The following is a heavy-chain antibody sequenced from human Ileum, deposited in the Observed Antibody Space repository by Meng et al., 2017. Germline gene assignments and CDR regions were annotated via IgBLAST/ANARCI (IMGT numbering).Heavy chain of an antibody. CDR2: ISWNSATI. CDR1: GFIFDNYA. CDR3: VQGAGVVVPPKWRYYFDH. D-gene: IGHD2-21*02. J-gene: IGHJ4*02. V-gene: IGHV3-9*01. Sequence: GGSLRLSCAASGFIFDNYAMHWVRQLPGKGLEWVSGISWNSATIDYADSVRGRFTISRDSAKNSLYLQMDSLTTEDTALYYCVQGAGVVVPPKWRYYFDHWGQGTLVTVSS.